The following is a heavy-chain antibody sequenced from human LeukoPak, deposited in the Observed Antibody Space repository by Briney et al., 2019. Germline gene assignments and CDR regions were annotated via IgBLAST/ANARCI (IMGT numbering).Heavy chain of an antibody. D-gene: IGHD3-3*01. CDR1: GFTVSSNY. V-gene: IGHV3-53*01. CDR2: IYSGGST. CDR3: AKSLVTMFSGFDT. J-gene: IGHJ4*02. Sequence: PGGSLRLSCAASGFTVSSNYMSWVRQAPGKGLEWVSVIYSGGSTFYAESVKGRFTISRDNSKNTLNLQMNSLRAEDTAVYYCAKSLVTMFSGFDTWGQGTLVTVSP.